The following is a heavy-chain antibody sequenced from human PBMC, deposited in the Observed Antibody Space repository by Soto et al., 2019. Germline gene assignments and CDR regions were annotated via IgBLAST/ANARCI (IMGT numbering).Heavy chain of an antibody. J-gene: IGHJ6*02. D-gene: IGHD2-2*01. CDR2: IWYDGSNK. CDR1: GFTFSSYG. Sequence: GGSLRLSYAASGFTFSSYGMHWVRQAPGKGLEWVAVIWYDGSNKYYVDSVKGRFNISRDNSKNTLYLQMNSLRAEDTAVYYCARDGCSSTSCHHYYYYGMDVWGQGTTVTVSS. CDR3: ARDGCSSTSCHHYYYYGMDV. V-gene: IGHV3-33*01.